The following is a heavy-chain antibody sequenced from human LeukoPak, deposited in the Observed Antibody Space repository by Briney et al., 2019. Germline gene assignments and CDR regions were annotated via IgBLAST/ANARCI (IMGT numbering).Heavy chain of an antibody. CDR3: ARFTGLDY. V-gene: IGHV1-2*02. CDR2: INPNSGDT. Sequence: EASVKVSCKASGYTFTGYYMHWVRQAPGQGLEWMGWINPNSGDTNYAQKFQGRITMTTDTSTSTAYMDLRNLRYDDTAVYYCARFTGLDYWGQGTPITVSS. CDR1: GYTFTGYY. J-gene: IGHJ4*02.